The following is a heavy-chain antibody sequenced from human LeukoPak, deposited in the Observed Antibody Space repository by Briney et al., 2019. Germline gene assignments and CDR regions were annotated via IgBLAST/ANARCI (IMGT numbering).Heavy chain of an antibody. CDR2: INHSGST. Sequence: SETLSLTCAVYGGSFSGYYWSWIRQPPGKGLEWIGEINHSGSTNYNPSLKSRVTISVDTSKNQFSLKLSSVTAADTAVYYCARAAAGRYNWFDPWGQGTLVTVSS. D-gene: IGHD6-13*01. CDR1: GGSFSGYY. V-gene: IGHV4-34*01. J-gene: IGHJ5*02. CDR3: ARAAAGRYNWFDP.